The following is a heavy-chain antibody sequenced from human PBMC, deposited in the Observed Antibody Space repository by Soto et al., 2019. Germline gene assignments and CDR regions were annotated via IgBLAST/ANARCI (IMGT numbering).Heavy chain of an antibody. CDR3: ARNYVWGPGIGY. D-gene: IGHD3-16*01. V-gene: IGHV4-34*01. CDR1: GGSFSGYY. Sequence: QVQLQQWGAGLLKPSETLSLTCAVYGGSFSGYYWSWIRQPPGKGLEWIGEINHSGSTNYNPSLRSRVTIPVDTSKNQFSLKLSSVTAADTAVYYCARNYVWGPGIGYWGQGTLVTVSS. CDR2: INHSGST. J-gene: IGHJ4*02.